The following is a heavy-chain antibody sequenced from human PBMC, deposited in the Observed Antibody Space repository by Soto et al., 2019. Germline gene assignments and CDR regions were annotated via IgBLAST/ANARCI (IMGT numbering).Heavy chain of an antibody. CDR1: GGSISSYY. Sequence: PSETLSLTCTVSGGSISSYYWSWIRQPPGKGLEWIGYIYYSGSTNYNPSLKSRVTISVDTSKNQFSLKLSSVTAADTAVYYCAASRGKWVYFDFWGQGNLVTVSS. CDR2: IYYSGST. D-gene: IGHD2-2*01. V-gene: IGHV4-59*01. J-gene: IGHJ4*02. CDR3: AASRGKWVYFDF.